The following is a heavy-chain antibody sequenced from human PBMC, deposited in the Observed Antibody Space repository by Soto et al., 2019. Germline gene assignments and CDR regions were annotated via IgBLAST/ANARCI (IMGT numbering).Heavy chain of an antibody. D-gene: IGHD3-16*02. J-gene: IGHJ6*02. CDR2: IVPSLDTT. Sequence: QVHLVQSGTEVKKTGSSVKVSCKASGGTFSSSGFSWVRQAPGHGLEWMGMIVPSLDTTNYAQKFQARVTITADEVTSTAYLELRSLRADDTAVYYCARWPQPRYTADPYAVDVWGQGTRFIVSS. CDR3: ARWPQPRYTADPYAVDV. CDR1: GGTFSSSG. V-gene: IGHV1-69*11.